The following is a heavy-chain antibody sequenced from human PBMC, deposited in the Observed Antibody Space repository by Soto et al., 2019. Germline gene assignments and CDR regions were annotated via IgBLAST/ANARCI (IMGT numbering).Heavy chain of an antibody. Sequence: ASVKVSCKASGYTFTGHDLHWVRQAPGQGLEWMGWIKGNGGATKYARKFQGRVTMTRDTSTTIAYLELNSLRSDDTAVYFCARVGSYSDGSSYPYWGQGTLVTVSS. V-gene: IGHV1-2*02. CDR1: GYTFTGHD. J-gene: IGHJ4*02. CDR3: ARVGSYSDGSSYPY. CDR2: IKGNGGAT. D-gene: IGHD6-6*01.